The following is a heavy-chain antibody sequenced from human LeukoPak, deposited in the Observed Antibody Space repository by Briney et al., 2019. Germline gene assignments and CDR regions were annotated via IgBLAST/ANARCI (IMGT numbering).Heavy chain of an antibody. Sequence: GGSLRLSCAASGFTFSSYWISWVRQAPGKGLEWVANIKQDGSEKYYVDSVKGRFTISRDNAKNSLYLQMNSLRAEDTAVYYCARDDYDFWRGFDAFDIWGQGTMVTVSS. D-gene: IGHD3-3*01. V-gene: IGHV3-7*01. J-gene: IGHJ3*02. CDR2: IKQDGSEK. CDR1: GFTFSSYW. CDR3: ARDDYDFWRGFDAFDI.